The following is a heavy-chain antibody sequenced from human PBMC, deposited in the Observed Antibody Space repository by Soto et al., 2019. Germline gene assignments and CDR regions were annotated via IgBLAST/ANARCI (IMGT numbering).Heavy chain of an antibody. V-gene: IGHV4-59*03. CDR3: AFSWNALAVTTFDY. CDR1: STSIGAYG. CDR2: IYDRGNT. Sequence: SETLSLSCGVSSTSIGAYGWSWIRQSPGEGLEWIGYIYDRGNTDYNPSLRSRVTMSVDTSKSQFSMHLRSVTTADTAVYYCAFSWNALAVTTFDYWGQGIQVTVSS. D-gene: IGHD4-17*01. J-gene: IGHJ4*02.